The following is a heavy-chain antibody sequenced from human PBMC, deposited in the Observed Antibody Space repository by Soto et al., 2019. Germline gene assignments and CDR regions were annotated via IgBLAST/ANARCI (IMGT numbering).Heavy chain of an antibody. J-gene: IGHJ2*01. Sequence: DVQLVESGGGLVQPGRSLRLSCAASGFTFDDYAMHWVRQAPGKGLEWVSGISWNSGSIGYADSVKGRFTISRDNAKNSLYLQVNSLRAEDTALYYCAKDVVGATTDWYFDLWGRGTLVTVSS. CDR2: ISWNSGSI. CDR3: AKDVVGATTDWYFDL. CDR1: GFTFDDYA. V-gene: IGHV3-9*01. D-gene: IGHD1-26*01.